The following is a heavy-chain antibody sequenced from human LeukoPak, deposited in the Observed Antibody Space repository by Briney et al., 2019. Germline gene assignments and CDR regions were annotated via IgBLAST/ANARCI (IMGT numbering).Heavy chain of an antibody. CDR1: GYSFTSYW. D-gene: IGHD4-17*01. J-gene: IGHJ4*02. CDR2: IYPGDSDT. V-gene: IGHV5-51*01. CDR3: ARQGVVAYTVTGIDY. Sequence: GESLKISCKGSGYSFTSYWIGWVRQMPGKGLEWMGIIYPGDSDTRYSPSFQGQVTISADKSISTAYLQWSSLKASDTAMYYCARQGVVAYTVTGIDYWGQGTLVTVSS.